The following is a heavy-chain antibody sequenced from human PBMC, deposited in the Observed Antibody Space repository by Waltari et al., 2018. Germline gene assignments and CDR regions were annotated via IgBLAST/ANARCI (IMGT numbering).Heavy chain of an antibody. V-gene: IGHV1-18*01. D-gene: IGHD3-9*01. CDR3: ARDQKITYYDILGAFDI. CDR2: ISAYNGNT. J-gene: IGHJ3*02. CDR1: GYTFTSYG. Sequence: QVQLVQSGAEVKKPGASVKVSCKASGYTFTSYGISWVRQAPGQGLEWMGWISAYNGNTNYAQKLQGRVTMTTDTSTSTAYMELRSLRSDDTAVYYCARDQKITYYDILGAFDIWGQGTMVTVSS.